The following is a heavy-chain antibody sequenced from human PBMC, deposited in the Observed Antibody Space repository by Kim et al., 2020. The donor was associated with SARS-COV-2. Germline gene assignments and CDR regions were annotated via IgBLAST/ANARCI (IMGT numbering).Heavy chain of an antibody. CDR3: ARAGTTVTTFDY. Sequence: SYAQKFRGRVTMTRDTSTSTVYMELSSLRSEDTAVYYCARAGTTVTTFDYWGQGTLVTVSS. J-gene: IGHJ4*02. V-gene: IGHV1-46*01. D-gene: IGHD4-17*01.